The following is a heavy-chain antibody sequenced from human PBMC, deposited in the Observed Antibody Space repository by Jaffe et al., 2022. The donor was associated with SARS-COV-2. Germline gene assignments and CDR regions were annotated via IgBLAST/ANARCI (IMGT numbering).Heavy chain of an antibody. V-gene: IGHV3-9*01. D-gene: IGHD2-2*01. CDR2: ISWNSGSI. J-gene: IGHJ3*02. CDR1: GFTFDDYA. CDR3: AKDTNPQFHRVVVPAATGRDAFDI. Sequence: EVQLVESGGGLVQPGRSLRLSCAASGFTFDDYAMHWVRQAPGKGLEWVSGISWNSGSIGYADSVKGRFTISRDNAKNSLYLQMNSLRAEDTALYYCAKDTNPQFHRVVVPAATGRDAFDIWGQGTMVTVSS.